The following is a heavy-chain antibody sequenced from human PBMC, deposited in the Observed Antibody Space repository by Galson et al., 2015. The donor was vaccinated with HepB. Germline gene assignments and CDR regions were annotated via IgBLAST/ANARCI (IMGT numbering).Heavy chain of an antibody. CDR1: GFTFDDYA. CDR2: ISWNSGSI. Sequence: SLRLSCAASGFTFDDYAMHWVRQAPGKGLEWVSGISWNSGSIGYADSVKGRFTISRDNAKNSLYLQMNSLRAEDTALYYCAKGTDIVATILVYFDYWGQGTLVTVSS. D-gene: IGHD5-12*01. J-gene: IGHJ4*02. V-gene: IGHV3-9*01. CDR3: AKGTDIVATILVYFDY.